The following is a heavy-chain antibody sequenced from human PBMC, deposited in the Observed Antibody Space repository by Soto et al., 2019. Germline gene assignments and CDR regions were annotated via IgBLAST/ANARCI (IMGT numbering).Heavy chain of an antibody. Sequence: GGSLRLSCAASGFTFSSYALSWVRQAPGKGLEWVSAISGSGGSTYYADSVKGRFTISRDNSKNTLYLQMNSLRAEDTAIYYCAKRPRALLTFDYWGQGTLVTVSS. V-gene: IGHV3-23*01. CDR3: AKRPRALLTFDY. CDR1: GFTFSSYA. CDR2: ISGSGGST. J-gene: IGHJ4*02. D-gene: IGHD1-26*01.